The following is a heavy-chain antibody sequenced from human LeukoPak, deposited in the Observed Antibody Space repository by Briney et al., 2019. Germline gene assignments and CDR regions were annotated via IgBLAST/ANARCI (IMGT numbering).Heavy chain of an antibody. Sequence: PSETLSLTCTVSGGSISSYYWSWIRQPPGKGLEWIGEINHSGSTNYNPSLKSRVTISVDTSKNQFSLKLSSVTAADTAVYYCARRSKYYDFWSGYDYFDYWGQGTLVTVSS. CDR1: GGSISSYY. J-gene: IGHJ4*02. CDR3: ARRSKYYDFWSGYDYFDY. V-gene: IGHV4-34*01. CDR2: INHSGST. D-gene: IGHD3-3*01.